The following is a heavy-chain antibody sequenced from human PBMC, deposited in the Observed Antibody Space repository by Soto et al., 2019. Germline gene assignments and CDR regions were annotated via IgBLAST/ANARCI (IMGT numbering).Heavy chain of an antibody. Sequence: GGSLRLSCAASGFTFSSYGMHWVRQAPGKGLEWVAVIWYDGSNKYYADSVKGRFTISRDNSKNTLYLQMNSLRAEDTAVYYCAKEMWESHLVDAFDIWGQGTMVTVSS. CDR3: AKEMWESHLVDAFDI. D-gene: IGHD1-26*01. J-gene: IGHJ3*02. CDR1: GFTFSSYG. CDR2: IWYDGSNK. V-gene: IGHV3-33*06.